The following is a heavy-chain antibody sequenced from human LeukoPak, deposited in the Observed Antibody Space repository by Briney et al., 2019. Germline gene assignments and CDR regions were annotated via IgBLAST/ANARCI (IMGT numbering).Heavy chain of an antibody. CDR2: VFHTGST. D-gene: IGHD1-26*01. V-gene: IGHV4-59*01. Sequence: PSETLSLTCTVSSGSIGSYYWSWIRQPPGKGLEWIGYVFHTGSTNYNPSLKSRVTISVDTSKNQFSLKLSSVTAADTAVYYCARDRGSQPFIDYWGQGTLVTVSS. CDR3: ARDRGSQPFIDY. J-gene: IGHJ4*02. CDR1: SGSIGSYY.